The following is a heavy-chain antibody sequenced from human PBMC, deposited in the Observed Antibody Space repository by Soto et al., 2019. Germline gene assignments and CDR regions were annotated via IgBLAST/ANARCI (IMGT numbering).Heavy chain of an antibody. CDR1: GGSFSDYY. J-gene: IGHJ5*02. D-gene: IGHD2-2*01. CDR3: ARVRRHICLS. Sequence: PSETLSLTCAVYGGSFSDYYWSWIRQPSGKGLEWIGEINHTGSTNYNPSLKSRVTISVDTSKNQFSLKLSSVTAADTAVYYCARVRRHICLSWGRGTLVTVSS. CDR2: INHTGST. V-gene: IGHV4-34*01.